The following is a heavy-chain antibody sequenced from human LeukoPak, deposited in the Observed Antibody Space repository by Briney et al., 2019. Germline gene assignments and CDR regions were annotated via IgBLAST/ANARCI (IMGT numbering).Heavy chain of an antibody. J-gene: IGHJ4*01. CDR1: GFSLPPRGVA. Sequence: SFPSLVRPSLLLTLPCSFSGFSLPPRGVALGWTQKPPGRALEWLALISWDDDERYSPSLKSRLSITKDPSKNQVVLTMTNMNPVDTASYYCSYNKVAADIYVCWGHRTLVTVSS. CDR2: ISWDDDE. CDR3: SYNKVAADIYVC. V-gene: IGHV2-5*02. D-gene: IGHD2-2*01.